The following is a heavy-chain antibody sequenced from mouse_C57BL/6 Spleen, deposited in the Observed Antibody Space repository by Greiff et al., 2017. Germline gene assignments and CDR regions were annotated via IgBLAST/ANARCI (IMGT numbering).Heavy chain of an antibody. CDR2: IYPSDSET. D-gene: IGHD1-1*02. V-gene: IGHV1-61*01. CDR3: AREGGSTEGFAY. J-gene: IGHJ3*01. Sequence: QVQLQQPGAELVRPGSSVKLSCKASGYTFTSYWMDWVKQRPGQGLEWIGNIYPSDSETHYNQKFKDKATLTVDKSSSTAYMQLSSLTYEDSAVYYCAREGGSTEGFAYWGQGTLVTVSA. CDR1: GYTFTSYW.